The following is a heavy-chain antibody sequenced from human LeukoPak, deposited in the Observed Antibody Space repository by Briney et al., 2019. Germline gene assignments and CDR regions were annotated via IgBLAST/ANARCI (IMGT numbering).Heavy chain of an antibody. Sequence: SETLSLTCTVSGGSISSGSYYWGWIRQSPGRGLDWIGSIFYSGSTYYNPSLKSRVTVSVDTSKNQFSLKLTSVTAADTAMYYCARIADYGGNGDYYDYWGQGTLVTVSS. J-gene: IGHJ4*02. CDR2: IFYSGST. CDR1: GGSISSGSYY. CDR3: ARIADYGGNGDYYDY. D-gene: IGHD4-23*01. V-gene: IGHV4-39*01.